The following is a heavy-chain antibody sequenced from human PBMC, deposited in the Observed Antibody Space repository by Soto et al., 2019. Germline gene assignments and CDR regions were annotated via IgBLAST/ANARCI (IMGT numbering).Heavy chain of an antibody. CDR3: ARGKGSQDH. D-gene: IGHD1-26*01. J-gene: IGHJ4*02. CDR1: GGSISSGGYS. CDR2: IYHSGST. Sequence: SETLSLTCAVSGGSISSGGYSWSWIRQPPGKGLEWIGYIYHSGSTYYNPSLKSRVTISVDRSKNQFSLKLSSVTAADTAVYYCARGKGSQDHWGQGTLVTVSS. V-gene: IGHV4-30-2*01.